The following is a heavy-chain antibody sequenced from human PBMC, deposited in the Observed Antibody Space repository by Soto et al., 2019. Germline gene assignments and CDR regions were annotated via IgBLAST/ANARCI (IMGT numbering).Heavy chain of an antibody. V-gene: IGHV4-30-4*01. CDR2: IYYSGST. J-gene: IGHJ6*02. CDR3: ARDTPSYCSSTSCYWLKDYYYYGMDV. D-gene: IGHD2-2*01. Sequence: KPSETLSLTCTVSGGSIISGDYYWSWIRQPPGKGLEWIGYIYYSGSTYDSASLKSRVTISVDTSKNQFSLKLSSVTAADTAVYYCARDTPSYCSSTSCYWLKDYYYYGMDVWGQGTTVTVSS. CDR1: GGSIISGDYY.